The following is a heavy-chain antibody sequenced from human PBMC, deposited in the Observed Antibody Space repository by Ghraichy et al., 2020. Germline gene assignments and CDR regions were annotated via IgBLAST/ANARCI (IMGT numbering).Heavy chain of an antibody. D-gene: IGHD3-10*01. J-gene: IGHJ5*02. V-gene: IGHV4-34*01. CDR3: ARRNYGSGSYYIRWFDP. CDR2: INHSGST. Sequence: SQTLSLTCAVYGGSFSGYYWSWIRQPPGKGLEWIGEINHSGSTNYNPSLKSRVTISVDTSKNQFSLKLSSVTAADTAVYYCARRNYGSGSYYIRWFDPWGQGTLVTVSS. CDR1: GGSFSGYY.